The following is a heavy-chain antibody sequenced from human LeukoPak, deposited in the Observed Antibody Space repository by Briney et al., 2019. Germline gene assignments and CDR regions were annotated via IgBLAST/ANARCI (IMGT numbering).Heavy chain of an antibody. CDR1: GYTFTGYY. CDR3: ARDSGGSYYKAFDY. V-gene: IGHV1-2*02. D-gene: IGHD1-26*01. CDR2: INPNSGGT. Sequence: ASVKVSCKASGYTFTGYYMHWVRQAPGQGLEWMGWINPNSGGTNYAQKFQGRVTMTRDASISTAYMELSRLRSDDTAVYYCARDSGGSYYKAFDYWGQGTLVTVSS. J-gene: IGHJ4*02.